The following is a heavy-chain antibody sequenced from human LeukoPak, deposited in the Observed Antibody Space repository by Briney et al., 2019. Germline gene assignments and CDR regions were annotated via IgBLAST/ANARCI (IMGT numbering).Heavy chain of an antibody. CDR3: ARSPSPPPRYYYYYMDV. V-gene: IGHV4-34*01. CDR2: INHSGST. CDR1: GGSFSGYY. Sequence: SETLSLTCAVYGGSFSGYYWSWIRQPPGKGLEWIGEINHSGSTNYNPSLKSRVTISVDTSKNQFSLKLSSVTAADTAVYYCARSPSPPPRYYYYYMDVWGKGTTVTVSS. J-gene: IGHJ6*03.